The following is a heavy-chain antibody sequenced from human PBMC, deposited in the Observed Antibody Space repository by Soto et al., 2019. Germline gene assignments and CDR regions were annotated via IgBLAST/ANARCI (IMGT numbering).Heavy chain of an antibody. V-gene: IGHV3-9*01. CDR3: AKGGPDAFCGGGRCYFES. CDR2: ITWNVKIT. J-gene: IGHJ4*02. CDR1: GFTFDDFA. Sequence: EVHLVDSGGGLAQPGRSLRLSCAASGFTFDDFAMHWVRRVPGKGLEWVSSITWNVKITGYADSVKGRFIISRDNAKNSLYLQMNSLRREDTALYYCAKGGPDAFCGGGRCYFESWGQGTQVTVSS. D-gene: IGHD2-21*01.